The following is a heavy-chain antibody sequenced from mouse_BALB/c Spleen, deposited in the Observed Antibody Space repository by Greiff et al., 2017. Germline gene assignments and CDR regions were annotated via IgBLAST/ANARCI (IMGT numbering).Heavy chain of an antibody. CDR3: ATMITPYYFDY. V-gene: IGHV14-3*02. CDR2: IDPANGNT. J-gene: IGHJ2*01. Sequence: EVQLQQSGAELVKPGASVKLSCTASGFNIKDTYMHWVKQRPEQGLEWIGRIDPANGNTKYDPKFQGKATITADTSSNTAYLQLSSLTSEDTAVYYCATMITPYYFDYWGQGTTRTVSS. CDR1: GFNIKDTY. D-gene: IGHD2-4*01.